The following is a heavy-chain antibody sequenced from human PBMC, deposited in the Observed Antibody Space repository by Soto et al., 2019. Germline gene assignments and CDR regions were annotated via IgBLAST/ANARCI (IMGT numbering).Heavy chain of an antibody. D-gene: IGHD7-27*01. J-gene: IGHJ4*02. CDR1: GFTFSSYG. V-gene: IGHV3-30*18. CDR3: AKDFLGTTRVPGY. CDR2: ISYDGSNK. Sequence: GGSLRLSCAASGFTFSSYGMHWVRQAPGKGLEWVAVISYDGSNKYYADSVKGRFTISRDNSKNTLYLQMNSLRAEDTAVYYYAKDFLGTTRVPGYWGQGTLVTVSS.